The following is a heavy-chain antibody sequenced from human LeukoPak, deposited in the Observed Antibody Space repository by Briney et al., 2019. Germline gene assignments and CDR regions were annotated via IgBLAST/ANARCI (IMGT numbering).Heavy chain of an antibody. CDR2: ISSSSYI. Sequence: PGGSLRLSCAASGFTFSSYSMNWVRQAPGKGLEWVSSISSSSYIYYADSVRGRFTISRDNAKNSMYLQMNSLRAEDTAVYYCARDSSSGWYGGYYYYMDVWGKGTTVTISS. V-gene: IGHV3-21*01. J-gene: IGHJ6*03. CDR3: ARDSSSGWYGGYYYYMDV. CDR1: GFTFSSYS. D-gene: IGHD6-19*01.